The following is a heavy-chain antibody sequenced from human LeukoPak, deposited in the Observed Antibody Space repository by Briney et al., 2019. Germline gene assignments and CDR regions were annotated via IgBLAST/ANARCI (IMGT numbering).Heavy chain of an antibody. CDR2: IKQDGSEK. D-gene: IGHD1-26*01. V-gene: IGHV3-7*01. Sequence: GGSLSLSRAASGFTYRSYWMSWVRQAPGKGLEWVANIKQDGSEKYYVASVKGRFTISRDNAKNSLYLQMNSLRAEDTAVYYCARYSYSGRYFDAFDIWGQGTMVTVSS. CDR1: GFTYRSYW. CDR3: ARYSYSGRYFDAFDI. J-gene: IGHJ3*02.